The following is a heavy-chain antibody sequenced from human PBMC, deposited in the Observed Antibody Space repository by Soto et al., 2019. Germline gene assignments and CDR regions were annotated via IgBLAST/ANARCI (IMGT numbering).Heavy chain of an antibody. V-gene: IGHV4-39*01. CDR2: IYYSGST. CDR3: ASRNRYCSSPSCYEYCY. D-gene: IGHD2-2*01. Sequence: SKTLSLTCTVSGGSISSSSYYWGWIRQPPGKGLEWIGSIYYSGSTYYNPSLKSRVTISVDTSKNQFSLKLSSVTAADTAVYYCASRNRYCSSPSCYEYCYWGQGTLVTVSS. J-gene: IGHJ4*02. CDR1: GGSISSSSYY.